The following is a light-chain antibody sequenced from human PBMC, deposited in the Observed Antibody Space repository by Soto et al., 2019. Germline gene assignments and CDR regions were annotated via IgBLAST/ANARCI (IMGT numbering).Light chain of an antibody. CDR3: QHYGSSPRT. J-gene: IGKJ1*01. V-gene: IGKV3-20*01. CDR1: QSVSSSY. CDR2: GTS. Sequence: EIVLTQSPGTLSLSPGERATLSCRASQSVSSSYLAWYQQKPGRAPRLLIFGTSTRATGIPDRFSGSGSGTDFTLTISRLEPEDFAVYYCQHYGSSPRTFGQGTKV.